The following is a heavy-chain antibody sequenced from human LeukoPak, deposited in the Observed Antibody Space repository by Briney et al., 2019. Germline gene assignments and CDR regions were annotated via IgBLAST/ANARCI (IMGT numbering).Heavy chain of an antibody. D-gene: IGHD2-2*01. Sequence: GESLKISCKGSGYSFTSYWIGWVRQMPRKGLEWMGIIYPGDSDTRYSPSFQGQVTISADKSISTAYLQRSSLKASDTAMYYCASPPLYCSTTSCYRILPHYWGQGTLVTVSS. V-gene: IGHV5-51*01. CDR3: ASPPLYCSTTSCYRILPHY. CDR1: GYSFTSYW. CDR2: IYPGDSDT. J-gene: IGHJ4*02.